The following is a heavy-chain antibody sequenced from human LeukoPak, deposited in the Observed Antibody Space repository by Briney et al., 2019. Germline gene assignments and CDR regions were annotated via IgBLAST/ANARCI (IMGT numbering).Heavy chain of an antibody. D-gene: IGHD3-22*01. CDR2: IYSGGST. J-gene: IGHJ4*02. CDR1: GFTVSSNY. CDR3: ARELAYYYDSGGYYYVD. V-gene: IGHV3-53*01. Sequence: GGSLRLSCAASGFTVSSNYMSWVRQAPGKGLEWVSVIYSGGSTYYADSVKGRFTISRDNSKNTLYLQMNSLRAEDTAVYYCARELAYYYDSGGYYYVDWGQGTLVTVSS.